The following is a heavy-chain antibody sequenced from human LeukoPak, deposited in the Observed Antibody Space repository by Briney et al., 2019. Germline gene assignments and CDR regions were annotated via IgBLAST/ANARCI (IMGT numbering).Heavy chain of an antibody. D-gene: IGHD2-2*01. J-gene: IGHJ4*02. CDR2: INHSGST. CDR3: ARLYCSSTNCYGFDY. CDR1: GGSFSGYY. V-gene: IGHV4-34*01. Sequence: SETLSLTCAVYGGSFSGYYWSWIRQPPGKGLEWIGEINHSGSTNYNPSLKSRVTTSVDTSKNQFSLKLSSVTAADTAVYYCARLYCSSTNCYGFDYWGQGTLVTVSS.